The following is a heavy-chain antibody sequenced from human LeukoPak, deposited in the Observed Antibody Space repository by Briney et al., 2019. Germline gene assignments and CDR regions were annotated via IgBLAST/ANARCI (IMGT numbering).Heavy chain of an antibody. V-gene: IGHV4-4*07. CDR2: IYTSGST. J-gene: IGHJ6*03. D-gene: IGHD4-17*01. CDR3: ARRPPVTTVTTHYMDV. Sequence: SETLSLTCTVSGGSISSYYWSWIRQPAGKGLEWIGRIYTSGSTNYNPSLKSRVTMSVDTSKNQFSLKLSSVTAADTAVYYCARRPPVTTVTTHYMDVWGKGTTVTISS. CDR1: GGSISSYY.